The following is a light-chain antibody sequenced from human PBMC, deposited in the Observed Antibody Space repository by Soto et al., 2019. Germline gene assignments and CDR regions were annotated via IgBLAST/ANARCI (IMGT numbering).Light chain of an antibody. CDR1: QAISNY. CDR3: QQTYSYPNS. Sequence: IQLTQSPSSLSASVGDRVTITCRSSQAISNYVSWYQQEPRKAPRLLIYASSSLQSGVPSRFSASGSGTDFTLTISGLQPEDFGTYFCQQTYSYPNSFGQGTKVDI. CDR2: ASS. V-gene: IGKV1-39*01. J-gene: IGKJ1*01.